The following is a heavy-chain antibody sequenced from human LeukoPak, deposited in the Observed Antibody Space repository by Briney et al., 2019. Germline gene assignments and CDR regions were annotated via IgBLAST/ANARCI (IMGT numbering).Heavy chain of an antibody. CDR3: AGLYYDYVWESYRYFDY. V-gene: IGHV4-39*07. CDR1: GGSISSSSYY. D-gene: IGHD3-16*02. CDR2: IYYSGST. Sequence: SETLSLTCTVSGGSISSSSYYWGWIRQPPGKGLEWIGSIYYSGSTYYNPSLKSRVTISVDTSKNQFSLKLSSVTAADTAVYYCAGLYYDYVWESYRYFDYWGQGTLVTVSS. J-gene: IGHJ4*02.